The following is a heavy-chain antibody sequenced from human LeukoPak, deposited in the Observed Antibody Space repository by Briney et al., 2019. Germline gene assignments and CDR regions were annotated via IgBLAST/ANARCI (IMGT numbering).Heavy chain of an antibody. D-gene: IGHD3-16*01. CDR2: ISGSGGST. Sequence: PGGSLRLSCAASGFTFSSYAMSWVRQAPGKGLEWVSAISGSGGSTYYADSVKGRFTISRDNSKNTLYLQMNSLRAEDTAVYYCAKDLLRGLRLGGPYFDPWGQGTLVTVSS. J-gene: IGHJ5*02. V-gene: IGHV3-23*01. CDR3: AKDLLRGLRLGGPYFDP. CDR1: GFTFSSYA.